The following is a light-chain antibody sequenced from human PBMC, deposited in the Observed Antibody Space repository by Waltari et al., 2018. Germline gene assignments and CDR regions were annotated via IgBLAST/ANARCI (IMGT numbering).Light chain of an antibody. J-gene: IGKJ4*01. CDR3: LQLYSYPLT. Sequence: IQLTQSPSSLSASVGDRLTITCRASQAISSHLAWYQQIPGKAPKLLIYAASTLQSGVPSRFGGSGSGTDFTLTISSLQPEDFATFYCLQLYSYPLTFGGGTKVEIK. CDR2: AAS. CDR1: QAISSH. V-gene: IGKV1-9*01.